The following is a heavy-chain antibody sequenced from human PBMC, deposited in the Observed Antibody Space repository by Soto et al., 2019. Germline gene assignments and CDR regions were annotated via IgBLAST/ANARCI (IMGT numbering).Heavy chain of an antibody. D-gene: IGHD1-7*01. CDR2: IDPSDFYT. CDR3: ATGTTGRYYSYYGMDV. CDR1: GYDFSTYW. J-gene: IGHJ6*02. V-gene: IGHV5-10-1*01. Sequence: GESLKISCQASGYDFSTYWISWVRQMPGKGLEWMGRIDPSDFYTNYSPSFQGHVTISADKSISTAYLQWSSLKASDTAMYYCATGTTGRYYSYYGMDVWGQGTTVTVSS.